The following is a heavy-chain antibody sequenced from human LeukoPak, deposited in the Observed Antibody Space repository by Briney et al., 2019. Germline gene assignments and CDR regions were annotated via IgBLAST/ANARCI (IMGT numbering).Heavy chain of an antibody. CDR1: GGSISNYY. V-gene: IGHV4-4*07. CDR3: AREFGKRDTAHNDV. CDR2: VYTSGST. J-gene: IGHJ6*04. D-gene: IGHD1-14*01. Sequence: SETLSLTCTVSGGSISNYYWSWIRQPAGKGLEWIGHVYTSGSTKYNPSLKSRVTTSVDTSKNQFSLRQSSGTAADTAVYYCAREFGKRDTAHNDVWGKGTRVTVSS.